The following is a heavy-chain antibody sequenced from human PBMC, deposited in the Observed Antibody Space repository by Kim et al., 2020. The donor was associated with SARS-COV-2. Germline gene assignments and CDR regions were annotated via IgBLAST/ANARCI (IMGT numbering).Heavy chain of an antibody. CDR1: GFTFSNAW. J-gene: IGHJ4*02. V-gene: IGHV3-15*01. Sequence: GGSLRLSCAASGFTFSNAWMSWVRQAPGKGLEWVGRIKSKTDGGTTDYAAPVKGRFTISRDDSTNTLYLQMNSLKTEDTAVYYCTTDTWIQLPLDYWGQGTLVTVAS. CDR3: TTDTWIQLPLDY. CDR2: IKSKTDGGTT. D-gene: IGHD5-18*01.